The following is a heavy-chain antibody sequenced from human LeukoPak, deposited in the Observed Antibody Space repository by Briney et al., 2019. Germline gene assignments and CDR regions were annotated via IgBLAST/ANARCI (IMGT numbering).Heavy chain of an antibody. V-gene: IGHV1-18*01. CDR1: GYTFTSYA. J-gene: IGHJ6*02. CDR2: ISGYNGNT. D-gene: IGHD5-18*01. Sequence: ASVNVSCKASGYTFTSYAISWVRQAPGQGLEWMGWISGYNGNTKYAQKVQGRVTMTTDTSTSTAHMELRSLRSDDTAVYYCARGYSYGSDYYYGMDVWGQGTTVTVSS. CDR3: ARGYSYGSDYYYGMDV.